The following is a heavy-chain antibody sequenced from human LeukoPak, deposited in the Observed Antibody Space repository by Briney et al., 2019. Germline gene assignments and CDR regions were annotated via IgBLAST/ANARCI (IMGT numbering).Heavy chain of an antibody. Sequence: SETLSLTCAVYGGFFSGYYWSWIRQPPGKGLEWIGEINHSGSTNYNPSLKSRVTISVDTSKNQFSLKLSSVTAADTAVYYRATSPYGEDAFDIWGQGTMVTVSS. V-gene: IGHV4-34*01. J-gene: IGHJ3*02. CDR3: ATSPYGEDAFDI. D-gene: IGHD4-17*01. CDR1: GGFFSGYY. CDR2: INHSGST.